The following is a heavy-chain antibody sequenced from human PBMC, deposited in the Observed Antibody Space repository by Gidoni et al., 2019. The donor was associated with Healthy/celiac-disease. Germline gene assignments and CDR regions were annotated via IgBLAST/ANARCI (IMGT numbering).Heavy chain of an antibody. V-gene: IGHV3-73*02. CDR2: IRSKANSYAT. CDR3: TRLQAPYYYGMDV. CDR1: GFTFSGSA. J-gene: IGHJ6*02. Sequence: VESGGGLVQPGGSLKLSCAASGFTFSGSAMHWVRQASGKGLEWVGRIRSKANSYATAYAASVKGRFTISRYDSKNTAYLQMNSLKTEDPAVYYCTRLQAPYYYGMDVWGQGTTVTVSS.